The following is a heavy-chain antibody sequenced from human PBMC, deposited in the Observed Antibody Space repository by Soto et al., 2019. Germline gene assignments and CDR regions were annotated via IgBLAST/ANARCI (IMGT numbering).Heavy chain of an antibody. J-gene: IGHJ6*02. CDR2: MNPNSGNT. CDR1: GYTFTSYD. V-gene: IGHV1-8*01. D-gene: IGHD4-17*01. CDR3: ARVKTVPPLYYYYGMDV. Sequence: ASVKVSCKASGYTFTSYDINWVRQATGQGLEWMGWMNPNSGNTGYAQKFQGRVTMTRNTSISTAYMELSSLRSEDTAVYYCARVKTVPPLYYYYGMDVWGQGTTVTVSS.